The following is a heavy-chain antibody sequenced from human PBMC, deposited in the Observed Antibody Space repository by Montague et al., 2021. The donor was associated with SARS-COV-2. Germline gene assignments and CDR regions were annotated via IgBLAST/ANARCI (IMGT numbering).Heavy chain of an antibody. CDR2: IFNGGST. V-gene: IGHV4-59*01. CDR1: GGSISSYY. D-gene: IGHD6-13*01. J-gene: IGHJ4*02. Sequence: SETLSLTCTVSGGSISSYYCSWVRQPPGKGLEWIGYIFNGGSTNXNPSLKSRVTISVDTSKNQLSLRLRSVTAADTAVYYCVRVGVSNWYSFFDYWGQGILVTVSS. CDR3: VRVGVSNWYSFFDY.